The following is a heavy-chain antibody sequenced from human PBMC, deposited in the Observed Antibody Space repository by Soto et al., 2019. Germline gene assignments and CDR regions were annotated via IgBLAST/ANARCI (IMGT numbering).Heavy chain of an antibody. CDR3: SRKDCYGAGIYYFDH. D-gene: IGHD3-10*01. J-gene: IGHJ4*02. CDR1: VYTFTAYP. Sequence: QVQLVQSGSEVKKPGASVKVSCKASVYTFTAYPVHCVRQAPGQRLEWMGWINGANGDTGYSENFQGRVTVTRDTSSNTVYMELSSLTSEDTAVYYFSRKDCYGAGIYYFDHWGQGTLVTVSS. V-gene: IGHV1-3*01. CDR2: INGANGDT.